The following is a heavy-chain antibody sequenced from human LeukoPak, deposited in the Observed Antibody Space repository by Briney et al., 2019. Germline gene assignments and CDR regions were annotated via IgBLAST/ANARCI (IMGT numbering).Heavy chain of an antibody. D-gene: IGHD2-2*02. V-gene: IGHV4-30-4*07. Sequence: PSQTLSLTCAVSGGSISSGPYCWSCIRQPPGKGLEWIGYIYYSGSTNYNPSLKSRVTISVDRSKNQFSLKLSSVTAADTAVYYCARDDRGAICSSTSCYTDAFDIWGQGTMVTVS. CDR2: IYYSGST. CDR3: ARDDRGAICSSTSCYTDAFDI. J-gene: IGHJ3*02. CDR1: GGSISSGPYC.